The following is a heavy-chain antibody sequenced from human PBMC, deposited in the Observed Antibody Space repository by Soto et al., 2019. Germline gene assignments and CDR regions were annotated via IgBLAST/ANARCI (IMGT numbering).Heavy chain of an antibody. CDR2: LYPSDSDA. J-gene: IGHJ4*01. CDR3: ARRDIVTAPVRSVYFDT. CDR1: GYSFTRHW. D-gene: IGHD2-15*01. Sequence: GESLKISCKADGYSFTRHWIGWVRQVPGRGLEWVAVLYPSDSDARYSPSFRGRGTISVDISINTVYLQWRSLKAADTPIYFCARRDIVTAPVRSVYFDTWGQGTPVEISS. V-gene: IGHV5-51*01.